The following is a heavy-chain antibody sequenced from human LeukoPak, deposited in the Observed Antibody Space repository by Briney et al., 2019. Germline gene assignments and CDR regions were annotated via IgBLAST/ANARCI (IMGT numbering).Heavy chain of an antibody. CDR1: GYTLTELS. CDR3: ASGYTGYSSSCCHFDY. V-gene: IGHV1-24*01. Sequence: ASVKVSCKVSGYTLTELSMHWVRQAPGKGLEWMGGFDPEDGETIYAQKFQGRVTITADKSTSTAYMELSSLRSEDTAVYYCASGYTGYSSSCCHFDYWGQGTLVTVSS. CDR2: FDPEDGET. D-gene: IGHD6-13*01. J-gene: IGHJ4*02.